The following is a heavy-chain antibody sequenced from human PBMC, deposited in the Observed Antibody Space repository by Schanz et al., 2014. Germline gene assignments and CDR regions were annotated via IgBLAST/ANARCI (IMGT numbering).Heavy chain of an antibody. CDR1: GYTFTTYY. Sequence: QVQLVQSGAEVKKPGVSVKVSCKASGYTFTTYYIHWVRQAPGQGPEWMGWISAFDDKTDYAQNFQGRLIMTTDTSTTTVYMELRGLRSDDTAVYYCARETTIITGGAFDVWGQGTMXTVSS. V-gene: IGHV1-18*04. D-gene: IGHD3-9*01. CDR2: ISAFDDKT. J-gene: IGHJ3*01. CDR3: ARETTIITGGAFDV.